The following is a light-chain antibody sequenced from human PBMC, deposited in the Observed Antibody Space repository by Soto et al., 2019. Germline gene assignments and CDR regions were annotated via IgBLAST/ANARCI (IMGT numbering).Light chain of an antibody. Sequence: EIQMTQSPSSLSASVGERVTITCRASQSIDSYLNWYQQKPGKAPKLLIYAVSNLQNGVPSRFSGSGSGTDFSLTVSSLQPEDSATYYCQQTYSTPLYTFGQGTKLEIK. J-gene: IGKJ2*01. CDR2: AVS. V-gene: IGKV1-39*01. CDR1: QSIDSY. CDR3: QQTYSTPLYT.